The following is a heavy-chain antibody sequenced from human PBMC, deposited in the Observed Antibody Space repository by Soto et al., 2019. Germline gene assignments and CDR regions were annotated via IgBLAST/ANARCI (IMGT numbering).Heavy chain of an antibody. V-gene: IGHV1-69*13. Sequence: SVKVSCKASGGTFSSYAISWVRQAPGQGLEWMGGIIPIFSTPNYAQKFQGGVTITADESTSTAYMELSSLRSEDTAVYFCARVRDYGMDIWGQGTTVTVSS. J-gene: IGHJ6*02. CDR3: ARVRDYGMDI. CDR2: IIPIFSTP. CDR1: GGTFSSYA.